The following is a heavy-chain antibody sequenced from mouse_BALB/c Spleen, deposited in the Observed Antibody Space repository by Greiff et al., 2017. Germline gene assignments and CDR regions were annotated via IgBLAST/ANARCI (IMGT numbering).Heavy chain of an antibody. CDR2: ISSGGSYT. D-gene: IGHD2-4*01. Sequence: DVMLVESGGDLVKPGGSLKLSCAASGFTFSSYGMSWVRQTPDKRLEWVATISSGGSYTYYPDSVKGRFTISRDNAKNTLYLQMSSLKSEDTAMYYCASLSTMITTGYFDVWGAGTTVTVSS. V-gene: IGHV5-6*02. CDR3: ASLSTMITTGYFDV. J-gene: IGHJ1*01. CDR1: GFTFSSYG.